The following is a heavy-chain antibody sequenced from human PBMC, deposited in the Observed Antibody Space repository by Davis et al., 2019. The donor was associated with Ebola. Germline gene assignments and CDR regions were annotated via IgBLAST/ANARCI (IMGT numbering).Heavy chain of an antibody. D-gene: IGHD1-20*01. CDR2: INPNSGGT. V-gene: IGHV1-2*05. Sequence: ASVTVSCKASGGTFSSSIIRWVRQAPGQGLEWMGRINPNSGGTNYAQKFQGRVTMTRDTSISTAYMELSRLRSDATVVYYCARGRYNWNGELDYWGQGTLVTVSS. CDR1: GGTFSSSI. CDR3: ARGRYNWNGELDY. J-gene: IGHJ4*02.